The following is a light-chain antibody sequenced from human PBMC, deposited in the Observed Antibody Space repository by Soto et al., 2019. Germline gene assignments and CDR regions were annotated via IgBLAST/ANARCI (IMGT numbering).Light chain of an antibody. J-gene: IGKJ4*01. Sequence: DIQMTQSPSSLSASVGDRVTITCQASQDITNYLNWYQQKPGKAPKLLIYDASNLETGVPSRFSGSGSGTDFTFTISSLQPKDIATYYCQQCDKLPLTFGGGTKVEIK. CDR1: QDITNY. CDR2: DAS. CDR3: QQCDKLPLT. V-gene: IGKV1-33*01.